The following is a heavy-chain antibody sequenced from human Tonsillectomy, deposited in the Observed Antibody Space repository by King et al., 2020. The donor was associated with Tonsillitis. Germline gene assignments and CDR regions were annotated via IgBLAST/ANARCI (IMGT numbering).Heavy chain of an antibody. CDR2: ISAYNGNT. CDR3: ARAPHATQEDYGLDV. CDR1: GYTFSSYG. V-gene: IGHV1-18*04. J-gene: IGHJ6*02. Sequence: QLVQSGAEVKRPGASVKVSCKASGYTFSSYGISWVRQAPGQGLEWMGWISAYNGNTNYAQKLQGRVTMTTDTSTSTAYMELRSLRSDDTAVYYCARAPHATQEDYGLDVWGQGTTVTVSS.